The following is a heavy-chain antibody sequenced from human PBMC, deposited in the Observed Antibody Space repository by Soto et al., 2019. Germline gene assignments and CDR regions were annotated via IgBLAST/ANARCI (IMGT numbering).Heavy chain of an antibody. CDR1: GDSVSSNTAS. V-gene: IGHV6-1*01. CDR3: AKGDNLGPKTGYAFDP. Sequence: SQTLSLTCAISGDSVSSNTASWNWIRQSPSRGLEWLGRTYFRSKWYNDYAVSVKSRIIINPDSSNNQFSLQLNSVTPEDTAVYFCAKGDNLGPKTGYAFDPWGQGIMVTVSS. CDR2: TYFRSKWYN. D-gene: IGHD5-12*01. J-gene: IGHJ5*02.